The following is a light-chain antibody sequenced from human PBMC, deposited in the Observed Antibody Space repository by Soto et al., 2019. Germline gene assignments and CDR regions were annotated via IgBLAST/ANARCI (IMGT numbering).Light chain of an antibody. V-gene: IGLV2-14*01. J-gene: IGLJ1*01. CDR3: NSYTSSSTLV. Sequence: QSVLTQPASVSGSPGQSITISCTGTSSDVGGYKYVSWYQQHPGKVPKLMIYEVSNRPSGVSNRFSGSKSGNTASLTISGLQADDEADYYCNSYTSSSTLVFGTGTK. CDR2: EVS. CDR1: SSDVGGYKY.